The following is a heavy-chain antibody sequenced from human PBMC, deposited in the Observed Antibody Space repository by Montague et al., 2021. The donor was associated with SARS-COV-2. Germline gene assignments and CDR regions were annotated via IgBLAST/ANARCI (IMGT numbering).Heavy chain of an antibody. CDR3: AGTSKYSYGVYYYGMDV. D-gene: IGHD5-18*01. V-gene: IGHV4-59*01. CDR1: GGSISSYY. Sequence: SETLSLTCTVSGGSISSYYWSWIRQPPAKGLELIGYIYYSGSTNYNPSLKSRVTISVDTSKNQFSLKLSSVTAADTAVYYCAGTSKYSYGVYYYGMDVWGQGTTVTVSS. CDR2: IYYSGST. J-gene: IGHJ6*02.